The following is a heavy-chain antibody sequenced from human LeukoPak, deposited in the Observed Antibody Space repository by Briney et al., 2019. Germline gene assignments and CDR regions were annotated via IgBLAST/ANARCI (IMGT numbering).Heavy chain of an antibody. J-gene: IGHJ6*02. Sequence: PSEALSLTCAVSGGSISSSNWWSWVRQPPGKGLEWIGEIYHSGSTNYNPSLKSRVTISVDKSKNQFSLKLSSVTAADTAVYYCARSMVRAPTYYYGMDVWGQGTTVTVSS. CDR3: ARSMVRAPTYYYGMDV. CDR2: IYHSGST. CDR1: GGSISSSNW. D-gene: IGHD3-10*01. V-gene: IGHV4-4*02.